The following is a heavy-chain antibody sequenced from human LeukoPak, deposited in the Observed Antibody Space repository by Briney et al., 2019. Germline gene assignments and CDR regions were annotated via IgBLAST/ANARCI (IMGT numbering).Heavy chain of an antibody. CDR3: ARDSCRSTSCYKFRVYNWFDP. CDR2: IIPIFGTA. Sequence: AVKVSCKASGGTFSSYAISWVRQAPGQGLEWMGGIIPIFGTANYAQKFQGRVTITADESTSTDYMELSSLRSEDTAVYYCARDSCRSTSCYKFRVYNWFDPWGQGTLVTVSS. CDR1: GGTFSSYA. V-gene: IGHV1-69*13. D-gene: IGHD2-2*02. J-gene: IGHJ5*02.